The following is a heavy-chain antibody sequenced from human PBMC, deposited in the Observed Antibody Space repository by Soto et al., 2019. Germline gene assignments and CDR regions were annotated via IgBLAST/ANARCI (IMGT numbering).Heavy chain of an antibody. CDR1: GFSLSGYG. CDR2: ISYDGNNK. D-gene: IGHD4-17*01. V-gene: IGHV3-30*03. J-gene: IGHJ4*02. CDR3: ARGPSYSDSYFDY. Sequence: GGSLRLSCEVSGFSLSGYGMHWVRQPPGKGLQWLAVISYDGNNKYYADSVEGRFTISRDNSKNTVYLQMNSLRLEDTAVYYCARGPSYSDSYFDYWGQGTLVTVSS.